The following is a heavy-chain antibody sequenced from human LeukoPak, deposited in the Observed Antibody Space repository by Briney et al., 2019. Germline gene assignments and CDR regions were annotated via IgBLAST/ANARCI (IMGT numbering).Heavy chain of an antibody. Sequence: GGSLRLSCVASGFTLSSYGMNWVRQAPGKGLEWVSGISGSGGTTYYADSVKGRFTISRDNSKNSLSLQVSSLRAEDTAVYYCAKTNGYYSDWGQGTLVTVSS. CDR1: GFTLSSYG. CDR2: ISGSGGTT. CDR3: AKTNGYYSD. D-gene: IGHD3-22*01. V-gene: IGHV3-23*01. J-gene: IGHJ4*02.